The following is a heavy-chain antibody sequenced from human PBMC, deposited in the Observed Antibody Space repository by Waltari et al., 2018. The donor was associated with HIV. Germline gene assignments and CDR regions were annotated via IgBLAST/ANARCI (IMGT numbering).Heavy chain of an antibody. CDR1: GGSLSYYY. D-gene: IGHD3-10*01. Sequence: QVQLQESGPGLVKPSETLSLTCTVSGGSLSYYYWSWIRQPPGKGLEWIGYIYYSGSTAYNPSLKSRVSISVDTSKNQFSLKLSSVTAAETAVYYCARDHKYASGLPDSWGQGTLVTVSS. V-gene: IGHV4-59*01. J-gene: IGHJ4*02. CDR3: ARDHKYASGLPDS. CDR2: IYYSGST.